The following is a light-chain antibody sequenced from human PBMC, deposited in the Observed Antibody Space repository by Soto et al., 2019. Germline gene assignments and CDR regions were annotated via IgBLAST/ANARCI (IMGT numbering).Light chain of an antibody. V-gene: IGLV1-40*01. CDR2: GNS. J-gene: IGLJ1*01. CDR1: SSNIGAGYD. CDR3: QSYDSSLSVV. Sequence: QSALTQPPSVSGAPGQRVTISCTGSSSNIGAGYDVHWYQQLPGTAPKLLIYGNSNRPSGVPDRFSGSKSGTSASLATTGLQAEDEADYYCQSYDSSLSVVFGTGTKVTVL.